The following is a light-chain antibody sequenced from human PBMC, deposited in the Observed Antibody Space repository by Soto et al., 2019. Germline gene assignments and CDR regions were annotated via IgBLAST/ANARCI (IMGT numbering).Light chain of an antibody. CDR2: DNS. Sequence: QSVLTQSPSVSAAPGQKVTISCSGSSSNIGNTYVSWYQQLPGTAPKLLIYDNSKRPSGIPDRFSGSKSGTSGTLDISGLQTGDEADYYCATWDGSLPGEVFGGGTTLTVL. J-gene: IGLJ2*01. CDR3: ATWDGSLPGEV. V-gene: IGLV1-51*01. CDR1: SSNIGNTY.